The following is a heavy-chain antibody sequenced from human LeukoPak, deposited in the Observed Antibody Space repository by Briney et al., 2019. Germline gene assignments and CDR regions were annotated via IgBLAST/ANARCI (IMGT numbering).Heavy chain of an antibody. CDR1: GYTFTGHY. CDR2: INLNSGGT. V-gene: IGHV1-2*02. J-gene: IGHJ3*02. D-gene: IGHD1-26*01. Sequence: ASVKVSCKASGYTFTGHYMHWVRQAPGQGLEWMGWINLNSGGTNYAQKFQGRVTMTRDTSISTAYMELSRLRSDDTAVYYCAREKTLIVGATTDAFDIWGQGTMVTVSS. CDR3: AREKTLIVGATTDAFDI.